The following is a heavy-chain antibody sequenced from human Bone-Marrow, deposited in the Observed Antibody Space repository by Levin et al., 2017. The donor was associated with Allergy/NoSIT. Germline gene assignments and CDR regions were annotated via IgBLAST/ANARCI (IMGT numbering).Heavy chain of an antibody. CDR1: GFIFNIYA. CDR3: ARTYCSGGSCYPHHAFDV. V-gene: IGHV3-23*01. D-gene: IGHD2-15*01. CDR2: ISGNRDTT. J-gene: IGHJ3*01. Sequence: GESLKISCSASGFIFNIYAMNWVRQAPGKGLEWVSTISGNRDTTFYADSVRGRFTISRDNSKNTLYLQMDSLRAEDTAVYFCARTYCSGGSCYPHHAFDVWGQGTVVTVSS.